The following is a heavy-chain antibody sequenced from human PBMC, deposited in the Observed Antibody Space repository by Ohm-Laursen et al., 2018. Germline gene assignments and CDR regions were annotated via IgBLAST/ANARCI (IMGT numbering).Heavy chain of an antibody. CDR1: GYSFTSYW. J-gene: IGHJ4*02. D-gene: IGHD3-3*01. V-gene: IGHV5-51*01. CDR2: IYPGDSDT. Sequence: GESLKISCKGSGYSFTSYWIGWVRQMPGKGLEWMGIIYPGDSDTRYSPSFQGQVTISADKSISTAYLQWSSLKASDTAMYYCARHKFGYDFWSGYYPDYWGQGTLVTVSS. CDR3: ARHKFGYDFWSGYYPDY.